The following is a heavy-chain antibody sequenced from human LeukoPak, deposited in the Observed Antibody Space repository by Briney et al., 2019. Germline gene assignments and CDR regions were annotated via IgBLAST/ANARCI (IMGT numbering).Heavy chain of an antibody. Sequence: SQTLSLTCTVSGGSISSGGYYWNWIRQHPGKGLEWIGYIYNSGSPYYNPSLKSRVTISVDTSKNQFPVRLSSVTAADTAVYYCARAPQTYCSITACYIFDYWGQGTLVTVS. CDR1: GGSISSGGYY. V-gene: IGHV4-31*02. J-gene: IGHJ4*02. CDR2: IYNSGSP. D-gene: IGHD2-2*01. CDR3: ARAPQTYCSITACYIFDY.